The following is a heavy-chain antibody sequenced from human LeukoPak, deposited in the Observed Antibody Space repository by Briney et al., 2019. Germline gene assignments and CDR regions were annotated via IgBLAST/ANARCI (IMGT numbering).Heavy chain of an antibody. CDR1: GFTFSSYG. D-gene: IGHD6-19*01. V-gene: IGHV3-30*18. J-gene: IGHJ4*02. CDR3: AKGPSGWYSAFDY. CDR2: ISYDGSNK. Sequence: PGGSLRLSCAASGFTFSSYGMHWVRQAPGKGLEWVAVISYDGSNKYYADSVKGRFTISRDNSKNTLYLQMNSPRAEDTAVYYCAKGPSGWYSAFDYWGQGTLVTVSS.